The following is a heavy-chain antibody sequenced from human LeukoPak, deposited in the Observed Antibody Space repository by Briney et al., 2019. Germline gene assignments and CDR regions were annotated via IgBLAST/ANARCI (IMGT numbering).Heavy chain of an antibody. CDR2: IWYDGSNK. Sequence: GRSLRLSCAASGFTFSSYGMHWVRQAPGKGLEWAAVIWYDGSNKYYADSVKGRFTISRDNSKNTLYLQMNRLIAEDTAVYYCARVRFSIAGWYYGMDVWGQEPTLTVP. D-gene: IGHD6-6*01. J-gene: IGHJ6*01. CDR1: GFTFSSYG. CDR3: ARVRFSIAGWYYGMDV. V-gene: IGHV3-33*01.